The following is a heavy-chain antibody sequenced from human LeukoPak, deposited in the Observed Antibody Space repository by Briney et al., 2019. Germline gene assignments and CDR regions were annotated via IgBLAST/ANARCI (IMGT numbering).Heavy chain of an antibody. CDR2: IIPIFGTA. J-gene: IGHJ4*02. D-gene: IGHD6-13*01. Sequence: ASVKVSCKASGGTFSSYAISWVRQAPGQGLEWMGGIIPIFGTANYAQKFQGRVTITTDESTSTAYMELSSLRSEDTAVYYSARSAPPTAGTFSLDYWGQGTLVTGSS. CDR1: GGTFSSYA. V-gene: IGHV1-69*05. CDR3: ARSAPPTAGTFSLDY.